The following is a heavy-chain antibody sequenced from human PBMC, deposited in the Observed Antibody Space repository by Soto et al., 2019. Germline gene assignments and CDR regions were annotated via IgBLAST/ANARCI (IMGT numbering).Heavy chain of an antibody. J-gene: IGHJ6*03. V-gene: IGHV4-59*01. Sequence: PSETLSLTCTVSGGSISSYYWSWIRQPPGKGLEWIGYIYYSGSTNYNPSLKSRVTISVDTSKNQFSLKLSSVTAADTAVYYCARGLRRYCSGGSCRYYYMDVWGKGTTVTVSS. CDR2: IYYSGST. CDR1: GGSISSYY. CDR3: ARGLRRYCSGGSCRYYYMDV. D-gene: IGHD2-15*01.